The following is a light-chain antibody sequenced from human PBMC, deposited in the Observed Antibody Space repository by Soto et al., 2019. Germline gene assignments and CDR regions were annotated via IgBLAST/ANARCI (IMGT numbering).Light chain of an antibody. CDR3: QQYNSYPLS. V-gene: IGKV1-5*01. CDR2: DAS. J-gene: IGKJ2*01. Sequence: DIQMTQSPSTLSASVGDRVTSTCRASQSISSWLAWYQQKPGKAPKLLIYDASSLESGVPSRFSGSGSGTEFTLTISTLQPDDFATYYCQQYNSYPLSFGQGTKLEIK. CDR1: QSISSW.